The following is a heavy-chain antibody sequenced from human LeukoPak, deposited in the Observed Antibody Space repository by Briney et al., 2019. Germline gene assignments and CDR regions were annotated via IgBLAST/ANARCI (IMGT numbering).Heavy chain of an antibody. Sequence: SGGSLRLSCAASGFTFSSYEMNWVRQAPGKGLEWVSYISSSGSTIYYADSVKGRFTISRDNAKNSLYLQMNSLRAEDTAVYYCARETPIRLRLGYYYYYMDVWGKGTTVTTSS. CDR2: ISSSGSTI. CDR1: GFTFSSYE. V-gene: IGHV3-48*03. D-gene: IGHD3-16*01. CDR3: ARETPIRLRLGYYYYYMDV. J-gene: IGHJ6*03.